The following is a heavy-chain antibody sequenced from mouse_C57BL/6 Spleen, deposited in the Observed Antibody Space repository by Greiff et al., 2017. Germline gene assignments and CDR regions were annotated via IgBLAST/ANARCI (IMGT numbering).Heavy chain of an antibody. CDR2: INPNNGGT. Sequence: EVQLVESGPELVKPGASVKMSCKASGYTFTDYNMHWVKQSHGKSLEWIGYINPNNGGTSYNQKFKGKATLTVNKSSSTAYMELRSLTSEDSAVYYCARSHYYGSSYFDYWGQGTTLTVSS. CDR1: GYTFTDYN. CDR3: ARSHYYGSSYFDY. D-gene: IGHD1-1*01. V-gene: IGHV1-22*01. J-gene: IGHJ2*01.